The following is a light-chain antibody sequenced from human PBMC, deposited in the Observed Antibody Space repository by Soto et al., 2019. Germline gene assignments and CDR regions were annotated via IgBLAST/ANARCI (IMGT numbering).Light chain of an antibody. CDR3: QQYENLPT. CDR1: QSISSS. CDR2: GVS. V-gene: IGKV1-39*01. J-gene: IGKJ5*01. Sequence: DIQMTQSPSSLSASVGDKVTITCRASQSISSSLNWYQQKSGKAPNLLIYGVSRLQGGVPSRFSGSGSGTDFTLTISSPQPEDFAIYYCQQYENLPTFGQGTRLEIK.